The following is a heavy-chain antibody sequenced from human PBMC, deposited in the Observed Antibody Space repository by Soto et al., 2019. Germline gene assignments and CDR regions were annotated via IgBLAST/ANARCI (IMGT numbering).Heavy chain of an antibody. CDR3: AKEGLYDGGDF. J-gene: IGHJ1*01. Sequence: EVQLQESGGGLVQPGGSLRLSCAASGFSFTTYAMSWVRQAPGKGLEWVSGISGSGGTTYYADSVKGRFTISRDSLKNTLYLHMSSLRAEDTAFYFCAKEGLYDGGDFRGQGTLVTVSS. CDR1: GFSFTTYA. D-gene: IGHD4-17*01. V-gene: IGHV3-23*01. CDR2: ISGSGGTT.